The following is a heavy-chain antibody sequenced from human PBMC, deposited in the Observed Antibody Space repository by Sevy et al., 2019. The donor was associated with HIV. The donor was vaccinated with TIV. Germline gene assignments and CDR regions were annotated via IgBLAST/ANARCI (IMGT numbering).Heavy chain of an antibody. Sequence: GGSLRLSCAASGFTFSSYGMHWVRQAPGKGLEWVAVIWYDGSIKYYADSVKGRFTISRDNSKNTLYLQMNSLRAEDTAVYYCARGPMYSSSWEGDIDYWGQGTLVTVSS. J-gene: IGHJ4*02. D-gene: IGHD6-13*01. CDR1: GFTFSSYG. CDR2: IWYDGSIK. V-gene: IGHV3-33*01. CDR3: ARGPMYSSSWEGDIDY.